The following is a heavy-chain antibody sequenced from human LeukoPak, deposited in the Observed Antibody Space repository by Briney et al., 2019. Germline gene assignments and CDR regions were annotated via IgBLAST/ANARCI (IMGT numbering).Heavy chain of an antibody. CDR3: ARNADPDCGGDCPYYYYYGMDV. D-gene: IGHD2-21*02. V-gene: IGHV3-23*01. CDR2: ISGSGGST. CDR1: GFTFSSYA. J-gene: IGHJ6*02. Sequence: GGSLRLSCAASGFTFSSYAMSWVRQAPGKGLEWVSAISGSGGSTYYADSVKGRFTISRDNSKNTLYLQMNSLRAEDTAVYYCARNADPDCGGDCPYYYYYGMDVWGQGTTVTVSS.